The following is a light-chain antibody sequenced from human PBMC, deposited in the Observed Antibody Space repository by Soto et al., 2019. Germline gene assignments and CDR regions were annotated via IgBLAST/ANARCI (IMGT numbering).Light chain of an antibody. J-gene: IGKJ1*01. CDR2: GAS. Sequence: EIVLTQSPGTLSLSPGKRATISCRASQTIISSSLAWYQQRPGQAPRLLIYGASIRATGVPDRFSGRGSGTDFTLTISNFQPEDSATYFCQQTYTNPQTFGQGTKVEIK. CDR1: QTIISSS. V-gene: IGKV3-20*01. CDR3: QQTYTNPQT.